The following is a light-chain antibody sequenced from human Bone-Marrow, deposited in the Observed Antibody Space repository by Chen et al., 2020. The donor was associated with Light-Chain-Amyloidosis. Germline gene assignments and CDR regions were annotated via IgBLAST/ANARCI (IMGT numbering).Light chain of an antibody. J-gene: IGLJ2*01. V-gene: IGLV3-25*03. Sequence: SYELTQPSSVSVSPGQTARITRSGDVLPTKYAYWYQQKPGQAPVLVIHRDIERPSGISERFSGSSSGTTATLTISGVQAEDEADYHCQSADSSGTYEVIFGGGTKLTVL. CDR1: VLPTKY. CDR2: RDI. CDR3: QSADSSGTYEVI.